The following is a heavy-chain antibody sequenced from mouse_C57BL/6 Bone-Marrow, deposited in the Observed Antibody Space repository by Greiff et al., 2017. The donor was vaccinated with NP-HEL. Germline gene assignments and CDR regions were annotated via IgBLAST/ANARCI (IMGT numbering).Heavy chain of an antibody. CDR1: GFNIKDYY. Sequence: VQLQQSGAELVKPGASVKLSCTASGFNIKDYYMHWVKQRTEQGLEWIGRIDPEDGETKYAPKFQGKATITADTSSNTAYLQLSSLTSEDTAAYYCALYYYGSSQYYYAMDYWGQGTSVTVSS. CDR2: IDPEDGET. CDR3: ALYYYGSSQYYYAMDY. J-gene: IGHJ4*01. D-gene: IGHD1-1*01. V-gene: IGHV14-2*01.